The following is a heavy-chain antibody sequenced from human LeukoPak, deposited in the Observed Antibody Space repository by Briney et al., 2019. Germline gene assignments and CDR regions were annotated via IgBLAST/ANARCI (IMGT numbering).Heavy chain of an antibody. J-gene: IGHJ6*02. CDR1: GGSISSYY. CDR3: ARHGAGGYHFYYYGMDV. V-gene: IGHV4-59*08. Sequence: SETLSLTCTVSGGSISSYYWSWIRQPPGKGLEWIGYIYYSGTTNYTPSLKSRATISLDTSKNQFSLKLSSVTAADTAVYYCARHGAGGYHFYYYGMDVWGQGTTVTVSS. D-gene: IGHD6-25*01. CDR2: IYYSGTT.